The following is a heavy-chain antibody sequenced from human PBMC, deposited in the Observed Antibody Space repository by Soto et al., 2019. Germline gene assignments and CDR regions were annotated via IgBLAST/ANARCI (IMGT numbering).Heavy chain of an antibody. D-gene: IGHD2-15*01. CDR3: AKGGVVLDGYYYGMEV. CDR1: VFTFYDYS. CDR2: ISWNSGSI. V-gene: IGHV3-9*01. Sequence: SLRLSCSSSVFTFYDYSIHLFLQAPVNGLEWVSGISWNSGSIGYAYSVKCLFTISRYNAKNSLYLQMNSLRAEDTALYYCAKGGVVLDGYYYGMEVWGKGNTVNVSS. J-gene: IGHJ6*04.